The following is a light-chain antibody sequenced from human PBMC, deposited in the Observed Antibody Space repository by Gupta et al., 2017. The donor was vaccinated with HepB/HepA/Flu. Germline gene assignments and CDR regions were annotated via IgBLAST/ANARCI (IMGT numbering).Light chain of an antibody. J-gene: IGKJ3*01. V-gene: IGKV1-33*01. CDR2: DAS. Sequence: DIQMTQSPSSLSASVGDRVTITCQASQDISNYLNWYQQKPGKAPKLLIYDASKLETGVPSRFSGSGSGTDFTFTSSSRQPEDIATYYWQQDDNLFTFGPGTKVDIK. CDR3: QQDDNLFT. CDR1: QDISNY.